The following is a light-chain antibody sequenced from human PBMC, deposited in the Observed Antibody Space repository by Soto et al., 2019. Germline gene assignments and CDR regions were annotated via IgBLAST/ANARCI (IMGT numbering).Light chain of an antibody. CDR2: GAS. Sequence: DIQMTQSPSFLSASIGDRVTITCRASQGISTYLAWYQQKPGQAPKSLIYGASTLQSGVPSRFSGGGSGTEFTLTISSLQPEDFATYYCQELNSYPRTFGQGTKVDIK. CDR1: QGISTY. CDR3: QELNSYPRT. V-gene: IGKV1-9*01. J-gene: IGKJ1*01.